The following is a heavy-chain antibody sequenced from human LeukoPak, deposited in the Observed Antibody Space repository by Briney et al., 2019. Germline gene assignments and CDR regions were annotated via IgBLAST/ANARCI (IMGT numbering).Heavy chain of an antibody. D-gene: IGHD4-17*01. V-gene: IGHV3-30*02. J-gene: IGHJ4*02. CDR1: GFTFSDYY. CDR3: AKAGAYGDALDY. Sequence: GGSLRLSCAASGFTFSDYYMSWIRQAPGKGLEWVAFIRYDGSNKYYADSVKGRFTISRDNSKNTLYLQMNSLRAEDTAVYYCAKAGAYGDALDYWGQGTLVTVSS. CDR2: IRYDGSNK.